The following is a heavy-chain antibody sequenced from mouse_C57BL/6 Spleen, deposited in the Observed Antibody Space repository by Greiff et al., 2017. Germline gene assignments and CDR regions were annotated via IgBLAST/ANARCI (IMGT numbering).Heavy chain of an antibody. CDR2: INPNNGGT. Sequence: EVQLQQSGPELVKPGASVKIPCKASGYTFTDYNMDWVKQSHGKSLEWIGDINPNNGGTIYNQKFKGKATLTVDKSSSTAYMELRSLTSEDTAVYYGARSEGLRLLYYAMDYWGQGTSVTVSS. CDR3: ARSEGLRLLYYAMDY. CDR1: GYTFTDYN. V-gene: IGHV1-18*01. D-gene: IGHD3-2*02. J-gene: IGHJ4*01.